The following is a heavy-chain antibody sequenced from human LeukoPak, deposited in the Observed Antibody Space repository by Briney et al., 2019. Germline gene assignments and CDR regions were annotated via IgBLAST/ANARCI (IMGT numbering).Heavy chain of an antibody. CDR3: ARDLSNYYDSSRAH. V-gene: IGHV4-34*01. Sequence: PSETLSLTCAVYGGSFSGYYWSWIRQPPGKGLEWIGEINHSGSTYYNPSLKSRVTISVDTSKNQFSLKLSSVTAADTAVYYCARDLSNYYDSSRAHWGQGTLVTVSS. CDR1: GGSFSGYY. CDR2: INHSGST. J-gene: IGHJ4*02. D-gene: IGHD3-22*01.